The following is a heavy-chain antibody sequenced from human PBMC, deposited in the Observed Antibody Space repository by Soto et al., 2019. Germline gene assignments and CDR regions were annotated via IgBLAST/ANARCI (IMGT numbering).Heavy chain of an antibody. D-gene: IGHD3-16*02. CDR3: ARGARLSALDWFDP. V-gene: IGHV4-31*02. CDR1: GGSISRGGYY. Sequence: SETLSHTWSVSGGSISRGGYYRSWIRQHPGKGLEWIGYIYYSGSTYYNPSLKSRVTISVDTSKNQFSLKLSSVTAADTAVYYWARGARLSALDWFDPWGQGTLVTVSS. CDR2: IYYSGST. J-gene: IGHJ5*02.